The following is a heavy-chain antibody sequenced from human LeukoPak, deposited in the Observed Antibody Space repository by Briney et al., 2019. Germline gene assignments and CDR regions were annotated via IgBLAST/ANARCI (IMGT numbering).Heavy chain of an antibody. CDR3: ARDVGGYSYGYFDY. CDR1: GYTFTGYD. D-gene: IGHD5-18*01. J-gene: IGHJ4*02. CDR2: INPNSGGT. V-gene: IGHV1-2*02. Sequence: ASVKVSCKASGYTFTGYDMHWVRQAPGQGLERMGWINPNSGGTNYAQKFQGRVTMTRDTSISTAYMELSRLRSDDTAVYYCARDVGGYSYGYFDYWGQGTLVTVSS.